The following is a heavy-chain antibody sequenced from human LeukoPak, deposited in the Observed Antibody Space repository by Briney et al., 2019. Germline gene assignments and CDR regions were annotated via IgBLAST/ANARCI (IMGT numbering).Heavy chain of an antibody. CDR1: GGSISSGGYY. CDR3: ARSADFSGSPLAPPDN. Sequence: SQTLSLTCTVSGGSISSGGYYWSWFRQHPGKGLEWIGYIYYTGSTHYNPSLRSRLTMSVDTSTNQFSLKLTSVTAADTAVYYCARSADFSGSPLAPPDNWGQGTLVTVSS. J-gene: IGHJ4*02. D-gene: IGHD1-26*01. CDR2: IYYTGST. V-gene: IGHV4-31*03.